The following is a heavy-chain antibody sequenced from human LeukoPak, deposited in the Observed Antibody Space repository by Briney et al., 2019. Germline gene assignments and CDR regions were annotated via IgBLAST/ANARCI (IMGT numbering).Heavy chain of an antibody. D-gene: IGHD3-10*01. J-gene: IGHJ4*02. Sequence: GGSLRLSCAASGFSFDDHTMNWVRQAPGKGLEWVSLISWDGGGTYYADTVKGRFTISRDNSKNSLYLQMNSLRAEDTALYYCAKDMAAYYYASGNIDYWGQGTLVTVSS. CDR2: ISWDGGGT. CDR1: GFSFDDHT. CDR3: AKDMAAYYYASGNIDY. V-gene: IGHV3-43D*03.